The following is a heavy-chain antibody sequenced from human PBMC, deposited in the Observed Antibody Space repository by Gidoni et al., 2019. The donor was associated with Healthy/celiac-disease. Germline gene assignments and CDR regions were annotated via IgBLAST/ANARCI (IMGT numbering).Heavy chain of an antibody. CDR1: GFTFNSYA. V-gene: IGHV3-23*01. Sequence: EVQLLESGGGLVQPGGSLRLSCAASGFTFNSYAMSWVRPAPGKGLAWVSAISGCGVSTYYADSVKVRFTISRDNSKNTLYLQMNSLRSEDTAVYYCSKDGGMYYDSSGFDYWGQGTLVTVSS. CDR2: ISGCGVST. J-gene: IGHJ4*02. D-gene: IGHD3-22*01. CDR3: SKDGGMYYDSSGFDY.